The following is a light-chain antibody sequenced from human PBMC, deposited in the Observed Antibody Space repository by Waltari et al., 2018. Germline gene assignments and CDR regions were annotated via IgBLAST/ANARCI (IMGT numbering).Light chain of an antibody. CDR1: QDVTNH. CDR2: AVS. J-gene: IGKJ1*01. V-gene: IGKV1-12*01. Sequence: DTQMTQSPSSVSASVGDRVTITCRASQDVTNHLAWFQQKPGRAPKVLIFAVSTLQSGVPSRFSGSGSGTEFSLTISSLQPEDFATYYCQQGDSLPPTFGQGTKVEIK. CDR3: QQGDSLPPT.